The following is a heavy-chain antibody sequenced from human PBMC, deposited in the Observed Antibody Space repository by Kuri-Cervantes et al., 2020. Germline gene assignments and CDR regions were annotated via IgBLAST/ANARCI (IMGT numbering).Heavy chain of an antibody. D-gene: IGHD4-17*01. CDR3: AKFAGNGDYISGGAFDI. J-gene: IGHJ3*02. CDR1: GFTFSDYY. CDR2: ISSSGSTI. V-gene: IGHV3-11*01. Sequence: GESLKISCAASGFTFSDYYMSWIRQAPGKGLEWVSYISSSGSTIYYADSVKGRFTISRDNAKNSLYLQMNSLRAEDTALYYCAKFAGNGDYISGGAFDIWGQGTMVTVSS.